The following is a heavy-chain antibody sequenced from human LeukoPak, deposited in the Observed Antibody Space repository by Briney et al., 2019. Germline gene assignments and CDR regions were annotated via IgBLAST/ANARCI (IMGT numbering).Heavy chain of an antibody. Sequence: ASVKVSCKASGYTFTSYDINWVRQAPGQGLEWMGIINPSGGSTSYAQKFQGRVTMTRDTSTSTVYMELSSLRSEDTAVYYCARLVFGYDFWSGYYGGDYWGQGTLVTVSS. D-gene: IGHD3-3*01. CDR2: INPSGGST. J-gene: IGHJ4*02. V-gene: IGHV1-46*01. CDR3: ARLVFGYDFWSGYYGGDY. CDR1: GYTFTSYD.